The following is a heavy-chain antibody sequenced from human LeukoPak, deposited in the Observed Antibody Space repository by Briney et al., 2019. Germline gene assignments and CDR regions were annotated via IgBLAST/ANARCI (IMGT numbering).Heavy chain of an antibody. J-gene: IGHJ6*02. Sequence: SETLSLTCTVSGGSISSGGYYWSWIRQPPGKGLEWIGEINHSGSTNYNPSLKSRVTISVDTSKNQFYLKLSSVTAADTAVYYCARGRYYYYGMDVWGQGTTVTVSS. CDR2: INHSGST. CDR3: ARGRYYYYGMDV. V-gene: IGHV4-39*07. CDR1: GGSISSGGYY.